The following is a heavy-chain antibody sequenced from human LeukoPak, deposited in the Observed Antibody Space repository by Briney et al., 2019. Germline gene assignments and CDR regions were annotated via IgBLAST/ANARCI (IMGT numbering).Heavy chain of an antibody. CDR1: GFTFSSYA. CDR3: AKGKGDYYDSSGYYYY. Sequence: PGRSLRLSCAASGFTFSSYAMSWVRQAPGKGLEWVSAISGSGGSTYYADSVKGRFTISRDNSKNTLYLQMNSLRAEDTAVYYCAKGKGDYYDSSGYYYYWGQGTLVTVSS. CDR2: ISGSGGST. J-gene: IGHJ4*02. D-gene: IGHD3-22*01. V-gene: IGHV3-23*01.